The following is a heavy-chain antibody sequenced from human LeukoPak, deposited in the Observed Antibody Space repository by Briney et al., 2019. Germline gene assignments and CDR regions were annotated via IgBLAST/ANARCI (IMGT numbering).Heavy chain of an antibody. CDR3: ARVRTNYGDYEDY. D-gene: IGHD4-17*01. CDR2: INHSGST. Sequence: SETLSLTCAVYGGSFSGYYWSWIRQPPGKGLEWIGEINHSGSTNYNPSLKSRVTISVGTSKNQFSLKLSSVTAADTAVYYCARVRTNYGDYEDYWGQGTLVTVSS. V-gene: IGHV4-34*01. CDR1: GGSFSGYY. J-gene: IGHJ4*02.